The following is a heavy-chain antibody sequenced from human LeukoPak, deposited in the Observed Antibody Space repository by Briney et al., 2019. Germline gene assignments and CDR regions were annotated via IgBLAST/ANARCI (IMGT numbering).Heavy chain of an antibody. CDR3: ARGMGDYVWGSYFTLHYYYYMDV. CDR1: GGSISSYY. J-gene: IGHJ6*03. V-gene: IGHV4-4*07. CDR2: IYSSGST. Sequence: PSETLSLTCTVSGGSISSYYWSWIRQPAGKGLEWIGRIYSSGSTNYNPSLKSRVTMSVDTSKNQFSLKLSSVTAADTAVYYCARGMGDYVWGSYFTLHYYYYMDVWGKGTTVTISS. D-gene: IGHD3-16*01.